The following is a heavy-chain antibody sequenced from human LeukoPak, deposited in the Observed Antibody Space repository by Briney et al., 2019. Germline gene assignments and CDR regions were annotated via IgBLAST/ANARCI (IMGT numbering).Heavy chain of an antibody. J-gene: IGHJ4*02. Sequence: GGSLRLSCAASGFTFSSYGMSWVRQAPGKGLEWVSTISGSGDNTYYAYSVKGRFTISSDNSKNTLYLQITSLTAEDTAVYYCAKVKYGSGTYGAFDYWGQGTLVTVSS. V-gene: IGHV3-23*01. CDR1: GFTFSSYG. CDR3: AKVKYGSGTYGAFDY. D-gene: IGHD3-10*01. CDR2: ISGSGDNT.